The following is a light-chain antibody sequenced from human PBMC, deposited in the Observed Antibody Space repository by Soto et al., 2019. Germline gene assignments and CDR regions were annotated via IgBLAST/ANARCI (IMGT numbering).Light chain of an antibody. CDR1: QSVSSSY. CDR2: GAS. CDR3: QQRSNWPPEIT. V-gene: IGKV3D-20*02. J-gene: IGKJ5*01. Sequence: EIVMTQSPATLSVSPGERATLSCRASQSVSSSYLAWYQQKPGQAPRLLIYGASSRATGIPDRFSGSGSGTDFTLTISSLEPDDFAVYYCQQRSNWPPEITFGQGTRLEI.